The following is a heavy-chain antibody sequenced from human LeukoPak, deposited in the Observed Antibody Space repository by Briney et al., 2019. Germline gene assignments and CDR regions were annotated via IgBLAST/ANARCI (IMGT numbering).Heavy chain of an antibody. CDR3: ARANYYDSSGYQYYFDY. V-gene: IGHV4-39*01. D-gene: IGHD3-22*01. J-gene: IGHJ4*02. CDR2: IYYSGST. CDR1: GGSISSSRYY. Sequence: SETLSLTCTVSGGSISSSRYYWGWIPQPPGQGLEWIGSIYYSGSTYYNPSLKSRVTISVATSKIQFSLKLSSVPDADTAVYYCARANYYDSSGYQYYFDYWGQGTLVTVSS.